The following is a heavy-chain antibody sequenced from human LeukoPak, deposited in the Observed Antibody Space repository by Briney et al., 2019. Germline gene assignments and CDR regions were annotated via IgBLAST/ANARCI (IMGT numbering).Heavy chain of an antibody. D-gene: IGHD3-9*01. Sequence: GASVKVSCKASGYTFTSYDINWARQATGQGLEWMGWMNPNSGNTGYAQKFQGRVTMTRNTSISTAYMELSSLRSEDTAVYHRARVLYYDILTGYYRAEYYYYGMDVWGQGTTVTVSS. CDR1: GYTFTSYD. CDR3: ARVLYYDILTGYYRAEYYYYGMDV. V-gene: IGHV1-8*01. CDR2: MNPNSGNT. J-gene: IGHJ6*02.